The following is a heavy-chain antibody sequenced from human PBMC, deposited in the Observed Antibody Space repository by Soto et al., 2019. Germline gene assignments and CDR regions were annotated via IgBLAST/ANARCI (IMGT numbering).Heavy chain of an antibody. CDR2: ISSSSSYI. J-gene: IGHJ6*02. V-gene: IGHV3-21*01. Sequence: EVQLLESGGGLVQPGGSLRLSCAASGFTFSIYAMNWVRQAPGKGLEWVSSISSSSSYIYYADSVKGRFTISRDNAKNSLYLQMNSLRAEDTAVYYCARDLPEGGMDVWGQGTTVTLSS. CDR3: ARDLPEGGMDV. CDR1: GFTFSIYA.